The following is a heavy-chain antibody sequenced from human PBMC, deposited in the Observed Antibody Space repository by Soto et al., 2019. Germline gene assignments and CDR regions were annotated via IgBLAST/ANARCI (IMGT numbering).Heavy chain of an antibody. Sequence: EVQLVESGGGVVQPGGSLRLSCAASGFTFSSYSMNWVRQAPGKGLEWVSYISSSSSTIYYADSVKGRFTISRDNAKNSLYLQMNSLRAEDTAVYYCARDKEVDSYMDVWGKGTPVTVSS. D-gene: IGHD5-12*01. CDR1: GFTFSSYS. V-gene: IGHV3-48*01. J-gene: IGHJ6*03. CDR3: ARDKEVDSYMDV. CDR2: ISSSSSTI.